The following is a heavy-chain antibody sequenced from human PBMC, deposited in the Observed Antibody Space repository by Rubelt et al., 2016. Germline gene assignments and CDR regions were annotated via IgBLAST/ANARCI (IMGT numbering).Heavy chain of an antibody. V-gene: IGHV4-34*01. CDR3: ARGNKITMAPAYWYFDL. CDR1: GGSFSGYY. Sequence: QVQLQQWGAGLLKPSETLSLTCAVYGGSFSGYYWSWIRQPPGKGLEWIGEINHSGSTNYNPSLKSRVTRSVDTSKNQFSLKLSSVTAADTAVYYCARGNKITMAPAYWYFDLWGRGTLVTVSS. J-gene: IGHJ2*01. CDR2: INHSGST. D-gene: IGHD3-10*01.